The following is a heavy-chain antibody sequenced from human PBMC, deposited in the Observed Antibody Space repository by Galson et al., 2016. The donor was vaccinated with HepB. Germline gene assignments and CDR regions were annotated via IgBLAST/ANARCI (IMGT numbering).Heavy chain of an antibody. CDR2: AYHTGTT. V-gene: IGHV4-4*02. Sequence: SETLSLTCTVSGDSMTTNWYSWVRQTPGQGLEWIGEAYHTGTTKYNPSLKNRVTISMDTANNHLSLTLHFVTAADTAIYYCARHIAVTGTRGLDYWGQGALVTDSS. D-gene: IGHD1-7*01. CDR3: ARHIAVTGTRGLDY. J-gene: IGHJ4*02. CDR1: GDSMTTNW.